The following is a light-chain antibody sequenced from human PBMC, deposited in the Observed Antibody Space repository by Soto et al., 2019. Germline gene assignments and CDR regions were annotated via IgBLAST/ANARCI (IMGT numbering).Light chain of an antibody. CDR3: QQYYSTLVT. Sequence: DIVMTQSPDSLAVSLGERATLNCKSSQSVLYSSNNKNYLGWYQQKPGQSPKLLIYWASTRESGVPDRFSGSGSGKDFTLTISSMQAEDVAVYYCQQYYSTLVTFGQGTRLEIK. CDR1: QSVLYSSNNKNY. J-gene: IGKJ5*01. V-gene: IGKV4-1*01. CDR2: WAS.